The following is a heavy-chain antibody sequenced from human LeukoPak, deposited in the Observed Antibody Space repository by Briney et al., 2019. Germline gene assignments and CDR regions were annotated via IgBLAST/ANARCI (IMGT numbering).Heavy chain of an antibody. J-gene: IGHJ3*02. V-gene: IGHV4-38-2*02. Sequence: PSETLSLTCSVSGYSISSGYYWGWIRQPPGKGLEWIGSIYHSGSTYYSPSLKSRVTISVDTSKNQFSLKLSSVTAADTAVYYCARRSGGAGAFDIWGQGTMVTVSS. D-gene: IGHD3-16*01. CDR2: IYHSGST. CDR3: ARRSGGAGAFDI. CDR1: GYSISSGYY.